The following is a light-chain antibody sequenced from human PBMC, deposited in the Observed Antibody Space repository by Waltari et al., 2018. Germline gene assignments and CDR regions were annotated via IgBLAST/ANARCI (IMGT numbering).Light chain of an antibody. CDR3: QQYYDWRRVT. V-gene: IGKV3D-15*01. CDR2: GAS. Sequence: EIVMTQSPATLSVSPGERATLSCRASQSVSGNLASYQQKPGQAPRLLIYGASTRATAIPARFSGSASGTEFTLTISSLQSEDSAVYYCQQYYDWRRVTFGQGTRLEIK. CDR1: QSVSGN. J-gene: IGKJ5*01.